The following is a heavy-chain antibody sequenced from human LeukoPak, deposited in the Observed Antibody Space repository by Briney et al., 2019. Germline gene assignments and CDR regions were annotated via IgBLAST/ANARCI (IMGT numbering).Heavy chain of an antibody. Sequence: PGGSLRLSCAASGFTFSSYAMSWVRQAPGKGLEWVSAISGSGGSTYYADSVKGRFTISRDNSKNTLYLQMNSLRAEDTAVYYCARGSYYDRDNWFDPWGQGTLVTVSS. CDR3: ARGSYYDRDNWFDP. CDR2: ISGSGGST. V-gene: IGHV3-23*01. D-gene: IGHD3-22*01. J-gene: IGHJ5*02. CDR1: GFTFSSYA.